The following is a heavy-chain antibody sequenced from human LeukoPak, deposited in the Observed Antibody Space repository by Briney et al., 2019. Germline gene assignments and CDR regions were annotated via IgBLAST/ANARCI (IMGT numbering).Heavy chain of an antibody. J-gene: IGHJ5*02. CDR2: ISAYNGNT. CDR3: ARDGRPFLEWLYTNWFDP. Sequence: ASVKVSCKASGHTFTSYGISWVRQAPGQGLEWMGWISAYNGNTNYAQKLQGRVTMTTDTSTSTAYMELRSLRSDDTAVYYCARDGRPFLEWLYTNWFDPWGQGTLVTVSS. CDR1: GHTFTSYG. D-gene: IGHD3-3*01. V-gene: IGHV1-18*01.